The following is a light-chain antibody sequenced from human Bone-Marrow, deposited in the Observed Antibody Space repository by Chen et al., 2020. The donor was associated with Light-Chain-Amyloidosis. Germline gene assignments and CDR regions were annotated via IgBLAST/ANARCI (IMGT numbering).Light chain of an antibody. CDR2: WAS. CDR3: QQYFGSLFS. CDR1: QSVLYRANKKNF. J-gene: IGKJ5*01. V-gene: IGKV4-1*01. Sequence: DILMTQTPDSLAVSLAERRTINFKASQSVLYRANKKNFLAWYQQKAGQPPKLLIYWASTRESGSPDRFSGSGSGTDFTLTISSLQAEDVAVYYCQQYFGSLFSFGQGTRLEIK.